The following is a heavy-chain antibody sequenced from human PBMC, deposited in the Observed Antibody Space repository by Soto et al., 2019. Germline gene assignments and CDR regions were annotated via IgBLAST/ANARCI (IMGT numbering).Heavy chain of an antibody. J-gene: IGHJ4*02. D-gene: IGHD4-17*01. V-gene: IGHV1-69*02. CDR1: GGTFSSYT. CDR3: ARQTTVTTFDY. Sequence: QVQRVQSGAEVKKPGSSVKVSCKASGGTFSSYTISWVRQAPGQGLEWMGRIIPILGIANYAQKFQGRVTITADKSTSTAYMELSSLRSEDTAVYYCARQTTVTTFDYWGQGTLVTVSS. CDR2: IIPILGIA.